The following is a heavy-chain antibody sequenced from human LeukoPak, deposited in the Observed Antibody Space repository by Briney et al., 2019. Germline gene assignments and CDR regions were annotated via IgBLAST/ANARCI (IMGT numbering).Heavy chain of an antibody. CDR1: GGTFSSYA. CDR3: AAAPRIAAAGNFDY. V-gene: IGHV1-69*04. J-gene: IGHJ4*02. D-gene: IGHD6-13*01. Sequence: GASVKVSCKASGGTFSSYAISWVRQAPGQGLEWMGRIIPILGIANYAQKLQGRVTITADKSTSTAYMELSSLRSEDTAVYYCAAAPRIAAAGNFDYWGQGTLVTVSS. CDR2: IIPILGIA.